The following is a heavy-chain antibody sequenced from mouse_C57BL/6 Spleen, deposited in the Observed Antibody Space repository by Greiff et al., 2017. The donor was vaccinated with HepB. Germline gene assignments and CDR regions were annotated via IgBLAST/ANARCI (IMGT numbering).Heavy chain of an antibody. Sequence: EVKLMESGGGLVQPGGSLSLSCAASGFTFTDYYMSWVRQPPGQALEWLGFIRNKANGYTTAYSASVKGRFTISRDNSQSILYLQMNALRAEDSATYYCARYYYYFDYWGQGTTLTVSS. V-gene: IGHV7-3*01. CDR3: ARYYYYFDY. CDR2: IRNKANGYTT. J-gene: IGHJ2*01. CDR1: GFTFTDYY.